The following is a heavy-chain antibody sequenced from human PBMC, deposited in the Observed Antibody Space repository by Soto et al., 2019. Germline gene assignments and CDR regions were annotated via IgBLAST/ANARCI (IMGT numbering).Heavy chain of an antibody. CDR2: IVPIFGA. D-gene: IGHD3-22*01. V-gene: IGHV1-69*12. CDR3: ARGGSDYEGSGYYQGHV. J-gene: IGHJ6*02. CDR1: GGTFSNYG. Sequence: QVQLVQSGAEVKKPGSSVKVSCKSSGGTFSNYGFSWVRQAPGQGLECMGVIVPIFGAEHPQKFQGRVTITADESANKXVMELRGLRSEDTAVYYCARGGSDYEGSGYYQGHVWGQGTTVTVSS.